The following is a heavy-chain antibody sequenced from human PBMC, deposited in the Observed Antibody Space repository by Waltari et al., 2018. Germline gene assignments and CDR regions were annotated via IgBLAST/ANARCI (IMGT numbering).Heavy chain of an antibody. CDR2: IKQDGSQK. CDR1: GFTLSSYW. V-gene: IGHV3-7*01. CDR3: ARDARGSSHADY. D-gene: IGHD2-15*01. J-gene: IGHJ4*02. Sequence: EVQLVESGGGLVQPGGSLRLSCAASGFTLSSYWMNWVRQTPGKGLEWVANIKQDGSQKYYVDSVKGRFTISRDNAKNSLYLQVDSLRAEDTAVYYCARDARGSSHADYWGLGTLVTVSS.